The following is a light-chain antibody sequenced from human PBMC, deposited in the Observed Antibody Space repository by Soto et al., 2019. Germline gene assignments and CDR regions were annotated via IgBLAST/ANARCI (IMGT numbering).Light chain of an antibody. CDR2: RNN. CDR3: SAWDDSLSGTV. V-gene: IGLV1-47*01. J-gene: IGLJ2*01. Sequence: QSVLTQPRSASGTPGQRVTISCSGSSSNIGSNYVYWYQQLPGTAPKLLIYRNNQRPSGVPGRFSGSKSVTSASLAISGLRSDDEDDYYCSAWDDSLSGTVFGGGTKLTVL. CDR1: SSNIGSNY.